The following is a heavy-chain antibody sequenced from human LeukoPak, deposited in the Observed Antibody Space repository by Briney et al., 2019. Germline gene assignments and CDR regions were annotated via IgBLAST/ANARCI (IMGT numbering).Heavy chain of an antibody. V-gene: IGHV4-59*01. CDR3: ARDHSPPHAFDI. CDR1: GGSISSYH. Sequence: PSETLSLTCTVSGGSISSYHWSWIRQPPGKGLEWIGYIYNSGSTNYNPSLKSRVTISVDTSKNQFSLKLSSVTAADTAMYYCARDHSPPHAFDIWGQGTMVTVSS. J-gene: IGHJ3*02. CDR2: IYNSGST. D-gene: IGHD2-15*01.